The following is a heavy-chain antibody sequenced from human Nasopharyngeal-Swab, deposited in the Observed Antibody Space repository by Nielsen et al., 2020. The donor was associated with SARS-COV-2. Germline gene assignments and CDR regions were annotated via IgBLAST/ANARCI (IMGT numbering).Heavy chain of an antibody. J-gene: IGHJ4*02. CDR1: GFTFDDYA. V-gene: IGHV3-9*01. D-gene: IGHD5-18*01. Sequence: SLRLSCAASGFTFDDYAFHWVRQPPGKGLEWVSGITWNSGNKGYAESVQGRFTISRDNAKNSLYLQMNSLRAEDTALYYCAKARRTDTYGYECFDSWGQGTLVTVSS. CDR2: ITWNSGNK. CDR3: AKARRTDTYGYECFDS.